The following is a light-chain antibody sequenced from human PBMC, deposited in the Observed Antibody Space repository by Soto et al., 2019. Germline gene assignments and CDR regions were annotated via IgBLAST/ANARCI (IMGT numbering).Light chain of an antibody. J-gene: IGKJ4*01. V-gene: IGKV3D-11*02. CDR3: QQRSNWGLT. CDR1: QSVSSY. CDR2: DAS. Sequence: EIVLTQSPATLSLSPGERATLSCRASQSVSSYLAWYHQKPGQAPRLLIYDASNRATGIPARFSGSGPGTDFTLTISSLEPEDFAVYYCQQRSNWGLTFGGGTKVEIK.